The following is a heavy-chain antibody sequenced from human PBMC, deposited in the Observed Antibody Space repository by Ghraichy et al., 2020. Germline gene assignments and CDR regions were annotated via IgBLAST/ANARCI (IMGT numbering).Heavy chain of an antibody. CDR2: IMPILGST. J-gene: IGHJ4*02. CDR3: ARADGYGDSYYFYL. Sequence: SVKVSCKASGGTLSNYAISWVRQAPGQGLEWMGAIMPILGSTHYTQKFRGRVTITADGSTSTAYMELSSLRSDDTAVYFCARADGYGDSYYFYLWGQGTLVTVSS. V-gene: IGHV1-69*13. D-gene: IGHD4-17*01. CDR1: GGTLSNYA.